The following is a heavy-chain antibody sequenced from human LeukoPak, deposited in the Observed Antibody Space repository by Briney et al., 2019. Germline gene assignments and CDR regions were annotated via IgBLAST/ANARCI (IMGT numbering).Heavy chain of an antibody. CDR1: GFTFSNYW. CDR3: ARALDSSSSRYQAFEE. CDR2: IKQDESEK. V-gene: IGHV3-7*01. D-gene: IGHD2-2*01. J-gene: IGHJ4*02. Sequence: LSGGSLRLSCSASGFTFSNYWMSWVRQAPGKGLEWVANIKQDESEKYYVDPVKGRFTISRDNAKSSLYLQMNSLRAEDTAVYYCARALDSSSSRYQAFEEWGQGTLVTVSS.